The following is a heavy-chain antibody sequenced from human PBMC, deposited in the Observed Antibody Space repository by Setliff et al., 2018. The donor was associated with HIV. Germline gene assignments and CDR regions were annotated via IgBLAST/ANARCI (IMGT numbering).Heavy chain of an antibody. CDR3: AREKNDYNNYYFDY. Sequence: PSETLSLTCTVSGGSISSGSYYWTWIRQPPGKGLEWIGYIYYGGTTNYNPSLKSRVTISVDTSKNQFSLKLSSLTAADTAVYYCAREKNDYNNYYFDYWGQGTLVTVSS. D-gene: IGHD4-4*01. V-gene: IGHV4-61*01. CDR1: GGSISSGSYY. CDR2: IYYGGTT. J-gene: IGHJ4*02.